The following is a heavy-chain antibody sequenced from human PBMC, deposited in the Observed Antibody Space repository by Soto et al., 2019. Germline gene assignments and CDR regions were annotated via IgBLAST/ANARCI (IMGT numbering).Heavy chain of an antibody. Sequence: QVQLVESGGGVVQPGRSLTLSCAASGFTFRNYAMHWVRQAPGKGLEWVATISYDGDNKYYTDSVKGQFTISRDNSKNTLYLKMNSLRPEDTAVYYCARAWGQLTTYFYGMDTWGQGTTVTVSS. D-gene: IGHD3-16*01. J-gene: IGHJ6*02. CDR3: ARAWGQLTTYFYGMDT. CDR1: GFTFRNYA. CDR2: ISYDGDNK. V-gene: IGHV3-30-3*01.